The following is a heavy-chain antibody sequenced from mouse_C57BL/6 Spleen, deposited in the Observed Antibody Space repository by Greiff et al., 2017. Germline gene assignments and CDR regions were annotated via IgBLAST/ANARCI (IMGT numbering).Heavy chain of an antibody. CDR3: ARGRLGGYYAMDY. J-gene: IGHJ4*01. CDR1: GFTFSSYA. CDR2: ISDGGSYT. Sequence: EVHLVESGGGLVKPGGSLKLSCAASGFTFSSYAMSWVRQTPEKRLEWVATISDGGSYTYYPDNVKGRFTISRDNAKNNLYLQMSHLKSEDTAMYYCARGRLGGYYAMDYWGQGTSVTVSS. V-gene: IGHV5-4*01.